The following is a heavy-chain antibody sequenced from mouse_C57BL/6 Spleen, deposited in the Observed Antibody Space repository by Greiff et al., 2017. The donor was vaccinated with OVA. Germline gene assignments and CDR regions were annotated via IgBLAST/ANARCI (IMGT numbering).Heavy chain of an antibody. CDR1: GYTFTDYY. J-gene: IGHJ2*01. CDR3: ARTTMVTTGGYFDY. CDR2: INPNNGGT. Sequence: VQLQQSGPELVKPGASVKISCKASGYTFTDYYMNWVKQSHGKSLEWIGDINPNNGGTSYNQKFKGKATLTVDKSSSTAYMELRSLTSEDSAVDYCARTTMVTTGGYFDYWGQGTTLTVSS. D-gene: IGHD2-2*01. V-gene: IGHV1-26*01.